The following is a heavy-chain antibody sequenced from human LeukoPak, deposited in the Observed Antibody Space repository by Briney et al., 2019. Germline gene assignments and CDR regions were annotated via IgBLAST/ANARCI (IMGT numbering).Heavy chain of an antibody. CDR2: IYTSGST. J-gene: IGHJ4*02. V-gene: IGHV4-61*02. CDR1: GGSISSGSYY. Sequence: SETLSLTCTVSGGSISSGSYYWSWIRQPAGKGLEWIGRIYTSGSTNYNPSLKSRVTISVGTSKNQFSLKLSSVTAADTAVYYCARDPVDYDFWSGHFDYWGQGTLVTVSS. CDR3: ARDPVDYDFWSGHFDY. D-gene: IGHD3-3*01.